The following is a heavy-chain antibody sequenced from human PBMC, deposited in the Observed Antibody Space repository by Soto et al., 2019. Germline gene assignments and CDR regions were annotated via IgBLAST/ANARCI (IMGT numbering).Heavy chain of an antibody. D-gene: IGHD3-22*01. Sequence: PSETLSLTCTVSGGSISSYYWSWIRQPPGKGLEWIGYIYYSGSTNYNPSLKSRVTISVDTSKNQFSLKLSSVTAADTAVYYCARGWYYDSSGYYYYYYGMDAWGQGTTVTVSS. CDR3: ARGWYYDSSGYYYYYYGMDA. CDR1: GGSISSYY. J-gene: IGHJ6*02. V-gene: IGHV4-59*01. CDR2: IYYSGST.